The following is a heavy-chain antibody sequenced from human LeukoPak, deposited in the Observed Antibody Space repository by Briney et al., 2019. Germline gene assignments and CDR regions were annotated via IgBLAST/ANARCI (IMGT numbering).Heavy chain of an antibody. CDR3: ARARGYSYGYYFDY. CDR1: GGSISSGGYY. D-gene: IGHD5-18*01. J-gene: IGHJ4*02. CDR2: IYYSGST. V-gene: IGHV4-31*03. Sequence: SQTLFLTCTVSGGSISSGGYYWSWIRQHPGKGLEWIGYIYYSGSTYYNPSLKSRVTISVDTSKNQFSLKLSSVTAADTAVYYCARARGYSYGYYFDYWGQGTLVTVSS.